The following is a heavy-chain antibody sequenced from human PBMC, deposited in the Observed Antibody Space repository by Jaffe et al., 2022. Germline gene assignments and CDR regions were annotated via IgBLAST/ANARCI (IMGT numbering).Heavy chain of an antibody. V-gene: IGHV4-38-2*01. CDR3: ARHSSGGGFYYYYYYMDV. CDR2: IYHSGST. D-gene: IGHD2-15*01. J-gene: IGHJ6*03. Sequence: QVQLQESGPGLVKPSETLSLTCAVSGYSISSGYYWGWIRQPPGKGLEWIGSIYHSGSTYYNPSLKSRVTISVDTSKNQFSLKLSSVTAADTAVYYCARHSSGGGFYYYYYYMDVWGKGTTVTVSS. CDR1: GYSISSGYY.